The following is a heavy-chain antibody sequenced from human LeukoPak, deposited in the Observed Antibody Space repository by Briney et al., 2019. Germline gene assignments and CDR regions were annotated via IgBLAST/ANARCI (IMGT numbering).Heavy chain of an antibody. D-gene: IGHD3-10*01. Sequence: ASVNVSCKVSGYTLTELSMHWVRQAPGKGLEWMGGFDPEDGETIYAQKFQGRVTMTEDTSTDTTYMELSSLRSEDTAVYYCATPAQFNYYGSGTLDYWGQGTLVTVSS. CDR2: FDPEDGET. J-gene: IGHJ4*02. CDR1: GYTLTELS. V-gene: IGHV1-24*01. CDR3: ATPAQFNYYGSGTLDY.